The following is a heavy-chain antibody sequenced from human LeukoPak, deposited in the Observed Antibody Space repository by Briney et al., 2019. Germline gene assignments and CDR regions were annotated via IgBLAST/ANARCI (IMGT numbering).Heavy chain of an antibody. D-gene: IGHD3-10*01. J-gene: IGHJ6*04. CDR1: GYTFTSYD. CDR2: MNPNSGNT. Sequence: GASVKVSCKASGYTFTSYDINWVRQATGQGLEWMGWMNPNSGNTGYAQKFQGRVTMTRDTSISTAYMELSRLRSDDTAVYYCARDLTMVRGVINVWGKGTTVTVSS. V-gene: IGHV1-8*01. CDR3: ARDLTMVRGVINV.